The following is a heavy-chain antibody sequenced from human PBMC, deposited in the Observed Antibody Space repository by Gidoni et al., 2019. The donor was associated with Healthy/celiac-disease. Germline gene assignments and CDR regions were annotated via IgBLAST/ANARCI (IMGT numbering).Heavy chain of an antibody. CDR1: GFPFDDYA. V-gene: IGHV3-9*01. CDR3: AKAPAYGSASADYYYMDV. J-gene: IGHJ6*03. D-gene: IGHD3-10*01. Sequence: EVQLVESGGGLVQPGRSLRLSCAASGFPFDDYAMPWVRQGPGKGLEWVSGISWNSGSTGYADSVKGRFTISRDNAKNSLYLQMNSLRADDTALYYCAKAPAYGSASADYYYMDVWGKGSTVTVSS. CDR2: ISWNSGST.